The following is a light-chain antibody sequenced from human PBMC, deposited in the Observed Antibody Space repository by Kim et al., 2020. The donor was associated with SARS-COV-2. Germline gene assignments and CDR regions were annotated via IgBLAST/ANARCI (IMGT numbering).Light chain of an antibody. J-gene: IGKJ4*01. CDR3: QQHNNWPLT. V-gene: IGKV3-15*01. Sequence: IVMTQSPVTLSVSPGERATLSCRASQSVNYNLAWYQQKPGQAPRLLIYGASTRATGIPARFSGSGSGTEFTLTISSLQSEDFAVYYCQQHNNWPLTFGGGTKVDIK. CDR2: GAS. CDR1: QSVNYN.